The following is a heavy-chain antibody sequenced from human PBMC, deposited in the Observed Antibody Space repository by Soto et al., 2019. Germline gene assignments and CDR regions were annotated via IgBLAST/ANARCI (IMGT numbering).Heavy chain of an antibody. CDR2: IYSGGST. Sequence: EVQLVESGGGLVQPGGSLRLSCAASGFTVSSNYMSWVRQAPGKGLEWVSVIYSGGSTYYADSVKGRFTISRDNSKNTLYLQMNSLRAEDTAVYYCARGVVTYSGYSQHWGQGTLVTVSS. CDR3: ARGVVTYSGYSQH. V-gene: IGHV3-66*01. J-gene: IGHJ1*01. D-gene: IGHD3-3*01. CDR1: GFTVSSNY.